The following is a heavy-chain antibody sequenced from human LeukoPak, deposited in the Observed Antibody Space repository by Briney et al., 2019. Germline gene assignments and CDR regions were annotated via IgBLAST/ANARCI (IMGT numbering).Heavy chain of an antibody. J-gene: IGHJ4*02. Sequence: PSETLSLTCAVSGYSISSGYYWGWIRQSPGKGLEWIGSMYHTGNTNHNPSPKSRVTLSIDTSKNHFSLKLSSVTAADTAVYYCARETTLPTPTNDYWGQGTLVTVSS. CDR3: ARETTLPTPTNDY. CDR2: MYHTGNT. CDR1: GYSISSGYY. V-gene: IGHV4-38-2*02. D-gene: IGHD4-23*01.